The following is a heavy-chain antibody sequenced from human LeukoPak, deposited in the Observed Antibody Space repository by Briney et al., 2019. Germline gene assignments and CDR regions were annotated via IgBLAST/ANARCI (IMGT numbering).Heavy chain of an antibody. D-gene: IGHD6-19*01. Sequence: SETLSLTCTVSGGSISSYYWNWIRQPAGKRLEWLGHVFTRGTTNYNASLEGRLTISLDTARNQFSLYLSSVTAADTAMYFCARSSLAVYFDYWGQGTLVTASS. CDR3: ARSSLAVYFDY. CDR2: VFTRGTT. V-gene: IGHV4-4*07. J-gene: IGHJ4*02. CDR1: GGSISSYY.